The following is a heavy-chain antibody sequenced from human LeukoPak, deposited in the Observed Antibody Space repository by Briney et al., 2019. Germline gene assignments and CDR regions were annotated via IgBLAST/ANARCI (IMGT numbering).Heavy chain of an antibody. V-gene: IGHV4-59*01. D-gene: IGHD6-25*01. CDR2: IYYSGST. CDR3: ASARLGSGLEGAFDI. J-gene: IGHJ3*02. Sequence: SETLSLTCTVSGGSISSYFWSWIRQPPGKGLEWIGYIYYSGSTNYNPSLKSRVTISVDTSKNKFSLKLSSVTAADTALYYCASARLGSGLEGAFDIWGQGTMVTVSS. CDR1: GGSISSYF.